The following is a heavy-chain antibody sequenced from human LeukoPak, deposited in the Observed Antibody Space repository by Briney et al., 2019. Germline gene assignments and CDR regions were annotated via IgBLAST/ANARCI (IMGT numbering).Heavy chain of an antibody. J-gene: IGHJ4*02. CDR3: ARGAYYCDSSGYSAYYFDY. Sequence: GGSLRLSCAASGFTFSSYSMNWVRQAPGKGLEWVSSISSSSSYIYYADSVKGRFTISRDNAKNSLYLQMNSLRAEDTAVYYCARGAYYCDSSGYSAYYFDYWGQGTLVTVSS. CDR2: ISSSSSYI. V-gene: IGHV3-21*01. D-gene: IGHD3-22*01. CDR1: GFTFSSYS.